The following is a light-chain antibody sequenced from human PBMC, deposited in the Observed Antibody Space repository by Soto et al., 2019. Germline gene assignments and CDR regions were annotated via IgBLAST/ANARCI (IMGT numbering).Light chain of an antibody. CDR1: QTLSPNY. Sequence: DIVLTKSPGTLSLSPGERATLSCRASQTLSPNYLAWCQQKPGHPPRLLIYGSSKRATGIPDRFSGSGSGTDFTLTISRLEPDDFGVYYCQQYGSSGTFGQGTKV. CDR2: GSS. J-gene: IGKJ1*01. V-gene: IGKV3-20*01. CDR3: QQYGSSGT.